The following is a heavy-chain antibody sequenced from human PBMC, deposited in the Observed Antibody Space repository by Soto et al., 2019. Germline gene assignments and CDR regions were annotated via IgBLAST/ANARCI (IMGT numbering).Heavy chain of an antibody. J-gene: IGHJ4*02. CDR3: AKIRYSSGWGFDY. Sequence: PGGSLRLSCAASGFTFSNYAMNWVRQAPGKGLEWVSTISGSGDSTYYADSVKGRFTISRDNFKNKLYLQMNSLRAEDTAEYYCAKIRYSSGWGFDYWGQGTLVTVSS. V-gene: IGHV3-23*01. CDR1: GFTFSNYA. CDR2: ISGSGDST. D-gene: IGHD6-19*01.